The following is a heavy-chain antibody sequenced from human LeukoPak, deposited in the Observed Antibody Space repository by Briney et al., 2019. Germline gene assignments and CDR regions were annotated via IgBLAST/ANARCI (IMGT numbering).Heavy chain of an antibody. CDR1: GYTFSNYG. CDR2: ISAYNGNT. CDR3: ARVIPDYYDSSGYPLFFDY. D-gene: IGHD3-22*01. V-gene: IGHV1-18*01. Sequence: ASVKVSCKASGYTFSNYGISWVRQAPGQGLEWLGWISAYNGNTHYAQKLQGRVTLTTDTSTSTAYMEVRSLRSADTAVYFCARVIPDYYDSSGYPLFFDYWGQGTLVTVSS. J-gene: IGHJ4*02.